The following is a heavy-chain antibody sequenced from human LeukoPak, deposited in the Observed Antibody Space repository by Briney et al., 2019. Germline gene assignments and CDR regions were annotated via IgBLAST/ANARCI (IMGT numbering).Heavy chain of an antibody. D-gene: IGHD3-22*01. Sequence: PGGSLRLSCAASGFTFSSYAMSWVRQAPGKGLEWVSAISGSGGSTYYADSVKGRFTISRDNSKNTLYLQMNSLRAEDTAVYYCAKAYSSGYYYNFDYWGQGTWSPSPQ. V-gene: IGHV3-23*01. J-gene: IGHJ4*02. CDR2: ISGSGGST. CDR3: AKAYSSGYYYNFDY. CDR1: GFTFSSYA.